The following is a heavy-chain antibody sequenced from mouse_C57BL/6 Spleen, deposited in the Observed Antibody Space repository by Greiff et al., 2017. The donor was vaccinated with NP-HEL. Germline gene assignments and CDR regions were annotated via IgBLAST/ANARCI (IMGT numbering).Heavy chain of an antibody. CDR2: INPNYGTT. Sequence: EVQLQQSGPELVKPGASVKISCKASGYSFTDYNMNWVKQSNGKSLEWIGVINPNYGTTSYNQKFKGKATLTVDQSSSTAYMQLNSLTSEDSAVYYCARRDYGSSYLYYYAMDYWGQGTSVTVSS. V-gene: IGHV1-39*01. CDR3: ARRDYGSSYLYYYAMDY. D-gene: IGHD1-1*01. J-gene: IGHJ4*01. CDR1: GYSFTDYN.